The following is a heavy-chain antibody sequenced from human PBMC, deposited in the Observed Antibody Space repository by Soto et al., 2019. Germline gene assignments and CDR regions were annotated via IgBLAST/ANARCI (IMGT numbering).Heavy chain of an antibody. Sequence: GGSLRLSCAASGFTFSTYAMSWVRQAPGEGLEWVLGISVSGANTYYADSVKGRFTISRDNSKNSLYLQMNNLRAEDTAVYYCADGGEWAFNFVYWGQGTQVTVSS. CDR3: ADGGEWAFNFVY. V-gene: IGHV3-23*01. CDR1: GFTFSTYA. J-gene: IGHJ4*02. CDR2: ISVSGANT. D-gene: IGHD3-10*01.